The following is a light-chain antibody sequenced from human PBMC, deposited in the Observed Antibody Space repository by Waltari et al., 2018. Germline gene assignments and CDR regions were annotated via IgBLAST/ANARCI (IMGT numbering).Light chain of an antibody. CDR1: ASDVAFYTY. Sequence: QSALTQPASVSGSPGQSITISCTGTASDVAFYTYVPWYQQHPGKAPKVIIYDVSERPSGVSNRFSGSKSGNSAFLTISGLQAEDEADYYCNSYTGSSSWVFGGGTKLTV. CDR2: DVS. CDR3: NSYTGSSSWV. V-gene: IGLV2-14*03. J-gene: IGLJ3*02.